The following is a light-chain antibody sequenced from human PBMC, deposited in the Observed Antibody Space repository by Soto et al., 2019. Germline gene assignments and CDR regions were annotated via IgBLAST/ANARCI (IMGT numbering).Light chain of an antibody. Sequence: EIVMTQSPATLSVSPGERATLTCRASQSVSSNLAWYQQKPGQAPRLLIYGASTRATGIPATFSGSGSGTEFTLTISSLQSEDFAVYYCQQYDNWPLLIGHGTKVEIK. CDR2: GAS. J-gene: IGKJ1*01. CDR1: QSVSSN. V-gene: IGKV3-15*01. CDR3: QQYDNWPLL.